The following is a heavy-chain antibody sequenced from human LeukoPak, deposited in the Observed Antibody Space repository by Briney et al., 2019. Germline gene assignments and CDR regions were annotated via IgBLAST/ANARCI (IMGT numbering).Heavy chain of an antibody. CDR2: ISSIGRTI. J-gene: IGHJ3*02. D-gene: IGHD1-26*01. CDR3: ARWENALWATLVDSDAFDI. CDR1: GFTFSDYY. V-gene: IGHV3-11*04. Sequence: GGSLRLSCAASGFTFSDYYMTWIRQAPGKGLEWVSYISSIGRTIYYADSVKGRFTISRDNAKNSLYLQMNSLRAEDTAVYYCARWENALWATLVDSDAFDIWGQGTMVTVSS.